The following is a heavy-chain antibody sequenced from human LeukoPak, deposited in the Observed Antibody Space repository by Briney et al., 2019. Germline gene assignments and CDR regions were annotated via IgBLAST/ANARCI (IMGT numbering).Heavy chain of an antibody. D-gene: IGHD2-21*02. CDR1: GYTFTSYA. CDR3: ARGSLGVAYCGGDCYPQNWYFDL. Sequence: GASVKVSCKASGYTFTSYAMHWVRQAPGQRLEWMGWINAGNGNTKYSQKFQGRVTMTRDTSTSTVYMELSSLRSEDTAVYYCARGSLGVAYCGGDCYPQNWYFDLWGRGTLVIVSS. J-gene: IGHJ2*01. V-gene: IGHV1-3*01. CDR2: INAGNGNT.